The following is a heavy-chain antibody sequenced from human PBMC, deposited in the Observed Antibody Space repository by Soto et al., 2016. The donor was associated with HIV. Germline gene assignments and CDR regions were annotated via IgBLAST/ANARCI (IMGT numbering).Heavy chain of an antibody. J-gene: IGHJ6*02. Sequence: EVQLLESGGGLVQPGGSLRLSCAASGFTFSSYAMSWVRQAPGKGLEWVSAISGSGGSTYYADSVKGRFTISRDNSKNTLYLQMNSLRAEDTAVYYCASTPTYCSSTSCYADYYYGMDVWGQGTTVTVSS. CDR3: ASTPTYCSSTSCYADYYYGMDV. CDR2: ISGSGGST. D-gene: IGHD2-2*01. CDR1: GFTFSSYA. V-gene: IGHV3-23*01.